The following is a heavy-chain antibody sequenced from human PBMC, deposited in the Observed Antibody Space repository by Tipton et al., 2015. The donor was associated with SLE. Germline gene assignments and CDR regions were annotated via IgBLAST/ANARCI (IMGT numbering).Heavy chain of an antibody. D-gene: IGHD2-2*01. V-gene: IGHV4-61*02. J-gene: IGHJ4*02. CDR3: ARALTSAQGFYFES. Sequence: TLSLTCAVSGYSISSGYYWSWIRQPAGKGLEWIGRIFTSESTNYNPSLKSRITMSVDTSKNQFSLKLSSVTAADTAVYYCARALTSAQGFYFESWGQGTLVTVSS. CDR2: IFTSEST. CDR1: GYSISSGYY.